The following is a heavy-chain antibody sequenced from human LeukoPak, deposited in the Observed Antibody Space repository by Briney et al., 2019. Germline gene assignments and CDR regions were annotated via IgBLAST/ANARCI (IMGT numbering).Heavy chain of an antibody. J-gene: IGHJ4*02. V-gene: IGHV3-21*06. CDR3: GKAFPPLRVAAAGDY. D-gene: IGHD6-25*01. CDR1: GFTFSDCD. CDR2: ISYMGDHR. Sequence: PGGSLRLSCTASGFTFSDCDMNWFRQAPGKGLQWVSSISYMGDHRYYADSAKGRFTISRDNAKNSFYLQMDNLRADDTAVYYCGKAFPPLRVAAAGDYWGQGTLVTVSS.